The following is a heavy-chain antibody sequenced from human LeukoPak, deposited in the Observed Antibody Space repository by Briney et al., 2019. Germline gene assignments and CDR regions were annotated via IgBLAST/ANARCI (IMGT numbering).Heavy chain of an antibody. V-gene: IGHV3-21*01. CDR1: GGSFSGYY. J-gene: IGHJ5*02. CDR2: ISSSSSYI. D-gene: IGHD6-6*01. Sequence: ETLSLTCAVYGGSFSGYYWSWIRQPPGKGLEWVSSISSSSSYIYYADSVKGRFTISRDNAKNSLYLQMNSLRAEDTAVYYCARGSSSFWFDPWGQGTLVTVSS. CDR3: ARGSSSFWFDP.